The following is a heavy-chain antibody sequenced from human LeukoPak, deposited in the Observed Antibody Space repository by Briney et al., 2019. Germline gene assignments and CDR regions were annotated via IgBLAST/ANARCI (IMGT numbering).Heavy chain of an antibody. D-gene: IGHD3-22*01. J-gene: IGHJ4*02. CDR1: GFTFSSYW. CDR3: AKVSNYYDSSGYYSAGADY. CDR2: IKQDGSEK. Sequence: PGGSLRPSCAASGFTFSSYWMSWVRQAPGKGLEWVANIKQDGSEKYYVDSVKGRFTISRDNAKNSLYLQMNSLRAEDTAVYYCAKVSNYYDSSGYYSAGADYWGQGTLVTVSS. V-gene: IGHV3-7*01.